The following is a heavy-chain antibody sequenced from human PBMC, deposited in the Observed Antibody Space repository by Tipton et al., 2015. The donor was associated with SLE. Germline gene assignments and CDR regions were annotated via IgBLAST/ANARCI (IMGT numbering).Heavy chain of an antibody. D-gene: IGHD5-12*01. CDR1: GFTFTNAW. CDR3: IPRGYSGY. J-gene: IGHJ4*02. V-gene: IGHV3-15*01. CDR2: IKSKADGGKT. Sequence: SLRLSCTVSGFTFTNAWMSWVRQAPGKGLEWVGRIKSKADGGKTYYVAPVKGRFTMSRDDSKNTLYLQMNSLKTEDTAVYYCIPRGYSGYWGQGTLVTVSS.